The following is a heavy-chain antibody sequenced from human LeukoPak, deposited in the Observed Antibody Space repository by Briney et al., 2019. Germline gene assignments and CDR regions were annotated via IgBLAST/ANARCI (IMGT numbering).Heavy chain of an antibody. CDR2: IGGRDGST. Sequence: GGSLRLSCAASGFTFSSYGMSWVRQAPGKGLEWVSAIGGRDGSTYYADSVKGRFTISRDNSKNTLYVQMNSLRAEDTAVYYCATSSGYSSGWGQGTLVTVSS. CDR1: GFTFSSYG. CDR3: ATSSGYSSG. D-gene: IGHD6-19*01. J-gene: IGHJ4*02. V-gene: IGHV3-23*01.